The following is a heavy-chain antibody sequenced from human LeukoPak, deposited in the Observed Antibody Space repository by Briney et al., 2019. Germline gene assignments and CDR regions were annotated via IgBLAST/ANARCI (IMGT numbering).Heavy chain of an antibody. CDR2: IYHSGST. CDR1: GYSISSGYY. J-gene: IGHJ4*02. Sequence: SETLSLTCAVSGYSISSGYYWGWIRQPPGKGLEWFGSIYHSGSTYYNPSLKGRVTISVDTSKNQFSLKLSSVTAADTAVYYCARRGYCSGGACYSFDYWGQGTLVTVSS. CDR3: ARRGYCSGGACYSFDY. V-gene: IGHV4-38-2*01. D-gene: IGHD2-15*01.